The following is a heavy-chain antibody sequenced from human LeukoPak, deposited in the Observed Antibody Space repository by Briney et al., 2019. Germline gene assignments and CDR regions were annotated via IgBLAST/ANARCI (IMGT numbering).Heavy chain of an antibody. CDR1: GYTFTDYY. CDR2: INSNSGGT. V-gene: IGHV1-2*04. Sequence: GASVKVSCKASGYTFTDYYMHWVRQAPGQGLEWMGWINSNSGGTNYAQKFQGWVTMTRDTSISTAYMELSRLRYDDTAVYYCARSIAVAENGMDVWGQGTTVTVSS. CDR3: ARSIAVAENGMDV. J-gene: IGHJ6*02. D-gene: IGHD6-19*01.